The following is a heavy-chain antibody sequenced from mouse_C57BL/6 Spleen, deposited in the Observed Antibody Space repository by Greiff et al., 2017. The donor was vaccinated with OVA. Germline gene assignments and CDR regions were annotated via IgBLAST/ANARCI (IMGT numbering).Heavy chain of an antibody. CDR1: GYTFTSSW. D-gene: IGHD1-1*01. CDR2: LDPSDSYP. Sequence: QVQLQQPGAELVMPGASVKLSCKASGYTFTSSWMHWVKQRPGQVLEWIGELDPSDSYPNYNQKFKGKSTLTVDKSSSTAYMQLSSLTSEDSAVYYCARSDYYGTLAWFAYWGQGTLVTVSA. J-gene: IGHJ3*01. V-gene: IGHV1-69*01. CDR3: ARSDYYGTLAWFAY.